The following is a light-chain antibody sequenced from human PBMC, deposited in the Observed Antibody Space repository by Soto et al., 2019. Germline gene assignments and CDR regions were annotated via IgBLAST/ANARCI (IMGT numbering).Light chain of an antibody. J-gene: IGLJ2*01. V-gene: IGLV2-14*01. CDR1: SSDVGAYNY. CDR2: DVT. CDR3: SSHTTTSALDI. Sequence: QSALTQPASVSGSPGQSITISCTGTSSDVGAYNYVSWYQQHPGKAPKLIIYDVTNRPSGVSDRFSGSKSGNTASLTTSGLQAEDEADYHCSSHTTTSALDIFGGGTKVTVL.